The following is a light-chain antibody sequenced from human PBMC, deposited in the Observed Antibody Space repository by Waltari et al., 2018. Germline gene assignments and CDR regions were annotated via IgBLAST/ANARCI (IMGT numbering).Light chain of an antibody. Sequence: QSFLPSPASVSGSPGQWITLPCPGTTSDLGGYNYVSWYQQHPGKAPKLMIYDVSRWPSGVSHRFSGSKSGNTASLTISGLQAEDEAHYYCTSYTSTNTGIFGGGTKVTVL. J-gene: IGLJ2*01. CDR3: TSYTSTNTGI. V-gene: IGLV2-14*03. CDR1: TSDLGGYNY. CDR2: DVS.